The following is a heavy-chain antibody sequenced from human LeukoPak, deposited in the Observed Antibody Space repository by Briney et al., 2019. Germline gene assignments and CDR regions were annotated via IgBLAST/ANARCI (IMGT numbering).Heavy chain of an antibody. D-gene: IGHD3-10*02. Sequence: GGSLRLSCAASGFTFSNYWMSWVRQAPGKGLEWVAKIKEDGSETYYLDSVRGRFTISRDNAMNSLYLQMHSLRADDTAIYYCAELGITMIGGVWGKGTTVTISS. CDR3: AELGITMIGGV. J-gene: IGHJ6*04. CDR2: IKEDGSET. CDR1: GFTFSNYW. V-gene: IGHV3-7*01.